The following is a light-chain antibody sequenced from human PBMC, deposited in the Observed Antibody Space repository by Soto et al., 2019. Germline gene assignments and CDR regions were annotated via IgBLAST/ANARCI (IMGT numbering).Light chain of an antibody. CDR3: QQRSNWPFT. V-gene: IGKV3-11*01. J-gene: IGKJ4*01. Sequence: EIVLTQSPATLSLSPGERATLSCRASQSVSSYLAWYQKKPGQAPRLLIYDASNRATGIPARFSGSGSGTDFTLTISRLETEDFAVYYGQQRSNWPFTFGPVTKVEIK. CDR1: QSVSSY. CDR2: DAS.